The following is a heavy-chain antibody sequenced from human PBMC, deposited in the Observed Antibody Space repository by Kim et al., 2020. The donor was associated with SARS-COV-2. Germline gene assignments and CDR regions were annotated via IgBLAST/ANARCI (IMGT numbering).Heavy chain of an antibody. V-gene: IGHV4-34*01. J-gene: IGHJ6*02. CDR1: GGSFSGYY. Sequence: SETLSLTCAVYGGSFSGYYWSWIRQPPGKGLEWIGEINHSGSTNYNPSLKSRVTISVDTSKNQFSLKLSSVTAADTAVYYCAQAGYGDYSPLLGVVGVNSYYYYYYGMDVWGQGTTVTVSS. CDR2: INHSGST. CDR3: AQAGYGDYSPLLGVVGVNSYYYYYYGMDV. D-gene: IGHD4-17*01.